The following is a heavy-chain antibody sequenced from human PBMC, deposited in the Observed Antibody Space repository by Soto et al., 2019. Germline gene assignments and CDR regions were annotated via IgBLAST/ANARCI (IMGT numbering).Heavy chain of an antibody. CDR2: IRWNGDDM. D-gene: IGHD2-15*01. J-gene: IGHJ4*02. CDR3: AQDGGYCSGGNCYFDS. V-gene: IGHV3-9*01. Sequence: EVPLVESGGGLVQPGRSLRLSCAASGFPFQHYAMHWVRRSPGKGLEWVSGIRWNGDDMGYADSVRGRFTISRDNAKNSLYLQMSSLRPEDTAFYYCAQDGGYCSGGNCYFDSWGRGTLVTVSS. CDR1: GFPFQHYA.